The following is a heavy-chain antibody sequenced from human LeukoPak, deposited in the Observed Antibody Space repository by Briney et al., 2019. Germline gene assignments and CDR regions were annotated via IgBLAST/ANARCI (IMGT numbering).Heavy chain of an antibody. CDR3: ARRIHYGGNSGIFYYGMDV. V-gene: IGHV3-30-3*01. CDR2: ISYDGSNK. CDR1: GFTFSSYA. J-gene: IGHJ6*02. Sequence: PGGSLRLSCAASGFTFSSYAMHWVRQAPGKGLEWVAVISYDGSNKYYADSVKGRFTISRGNSKNTLYLQMNSLRAEDTAVYYCARRIHYGGNSGIFYYGMDVWGQGTTVTVSS. D-gene: IGHD4-23*01.